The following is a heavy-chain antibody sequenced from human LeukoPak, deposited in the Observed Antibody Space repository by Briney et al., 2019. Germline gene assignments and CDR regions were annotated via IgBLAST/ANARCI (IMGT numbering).Heavy chain of an antibody. D-gene: IGHD3-22*01. CDR2: IYTSGST. CDR3: ARDPTANYYDSSGYYSP. V-gene: IGHV4-4*07. CDR1: GGSISSYY. J-gene: IGHJ5*02. Sequence: SETLSLTCTVSGGSISSYYWSWVRQPAGKGLEWIGRIYTSGSTNYNPSLKSRVTMSVDTSKNQFSLKLSSVTAADTAVYYCARDPTANYYDSSGYYSPWGQGTLVTVSS.